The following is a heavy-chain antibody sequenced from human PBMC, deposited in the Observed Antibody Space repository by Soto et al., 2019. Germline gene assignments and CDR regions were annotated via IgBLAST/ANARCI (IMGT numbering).Heavy chain of an antibody. CDR1: GGSISSYY. CDR2: IYYSGST. V-gene: IGHV4-59*08. D-gene: IGHD3-10*01. CDR3: ARSSGSGSYYRRPFDY. Sequence: SETVSLTCTVSGGSISSYYWSWIRQPPGKGLEWIGYIYYSGSTNYNPSLKSRVTISVDTSKNQFSLKLSSVTAADTAVYYCARSSGSGSYYRRPFDYWGQGTLVTVSS. J-gene: IGHJ4*02.